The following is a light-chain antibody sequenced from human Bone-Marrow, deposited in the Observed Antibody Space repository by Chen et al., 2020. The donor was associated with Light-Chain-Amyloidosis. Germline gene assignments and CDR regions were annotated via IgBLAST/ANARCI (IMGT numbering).Light chain of an antibody. Sequence: QSVLTQSPSVSGAPGQRVTISCTGSSSNIGPGYDVPWYQQLPGTAHKLLISGNSNRPTGVPDRCSGSESGTSASLAITGLQAEDEADYYCQSYDSSLSASNWVFGGGTKLTVL. CDR2: GNS. CDR1: SSNIGPGYD. V-gene: IGLV1-40*01. J-gene: IGLJ3*02. CDR3: QSYDSSLSASNWV.